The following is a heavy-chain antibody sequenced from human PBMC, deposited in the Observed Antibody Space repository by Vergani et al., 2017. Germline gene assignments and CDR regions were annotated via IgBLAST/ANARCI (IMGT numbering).Heavy chain of an antibody. V-gene: IGHV3-48*03. CDR2: ISSSGSTI. Sequence: EVQLLESGGGLVQPGGSLRLSCAASGFTFSSYAVSWVRQAPGKGLEWVSYISSSGSTIYYADSVKGRFTISRDNAKNSLYLQMNSLRAEDTAVYYCARLFGVVAATRSRYYFDYWGQGTLVTVSS. CDR1: GFTFSSYA. CDR3: ARLFGVVAATRSRYYFDY. J-gene: IGHJ4*02. D-gene: IGHD2-15*01.